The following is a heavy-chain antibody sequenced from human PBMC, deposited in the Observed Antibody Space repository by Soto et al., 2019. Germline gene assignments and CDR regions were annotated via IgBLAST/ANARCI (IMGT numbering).Heavy chain of an antibody. CDR3: ARPLDTSGWNDY. Sequence: PGASLKISCKGSGYSFTIYWIGWVRQMPGKGLEWMAIIYPGDSDTRYSPSFEGQVTISADKSISTAYLQWSSLKASDTATYYCARPLDTSGWNDYWGQGTLVTVSS. CDR2: IYPGDSDT. CDR1: GYSFTIYW. D-gene: IGHD6-19*01. V-gene: IGHV5-51*01. J-gene: IGHJ4*02.